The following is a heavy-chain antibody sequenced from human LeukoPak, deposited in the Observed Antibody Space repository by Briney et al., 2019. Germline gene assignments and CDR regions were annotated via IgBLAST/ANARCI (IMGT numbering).Heavy chain of an antibody. CDR2: ISGSGGST. J-gene: IGHJ4*02. CDR3: AKDRHSTSLVSFDY. Sequence: QTGGSLRLSCAASGFTFSSYAMSWVRQAPGKGLEWVSAISGSGGSTYYADSVKGRFTISRDNSKNTLYLQINSLRAEDTAVYYCAKDRHSTSLVSFDYWGQGTLVTVSS. CDR1: GFTFSSYA. D-gene: IGHD6-13*01. V-gene: IGHV3-23*01.